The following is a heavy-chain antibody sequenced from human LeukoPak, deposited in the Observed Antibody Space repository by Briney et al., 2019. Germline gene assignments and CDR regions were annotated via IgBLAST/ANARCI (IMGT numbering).Heavy chain of an antibody. J-gene: IGHJ4*02. Sequence: SVKVSCKASGGTFSSYAISWVRQAPGQGLEWMGGIIPIFGTANYAQKFQGRVTITADKSTSTAYMELSSLRSEDTAVYYCAREGYCSGGSCYPNWGQGTLVTVSS. D-gene: IGHD2-15*01. CDR3: AREGYCSGGSCYPN. V-gene: IGHV1-69*06. CDR2: IIPIFGTA. CDR1: GGTFSSYA.